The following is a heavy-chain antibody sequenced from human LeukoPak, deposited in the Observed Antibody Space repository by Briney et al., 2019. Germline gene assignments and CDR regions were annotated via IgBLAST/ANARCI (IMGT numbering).Heavy chain of an antibody. Sequence: SETLSLTCTVSGGSISSGSYYWSWIRQPAGKGLEWIGRIYTSGSTNYNPSLKSRVTISVDTSKNQFSLKLSSVTAADTAVYYCARLGPRRTYYYGSGSYLGFDYWGQGTLVTVSS. CDR2: IYTSGST. CDR1: GGSISSGSYY. V-gene: IGHV4-61*02. J-gene: IGHJ4*02. CDR3: ARLGPRRTYYYGSGSYLGFDY. D-gene: IGHD3-10*01.